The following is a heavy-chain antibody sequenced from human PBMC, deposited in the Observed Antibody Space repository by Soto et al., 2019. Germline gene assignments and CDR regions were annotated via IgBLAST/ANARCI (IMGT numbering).Heavy chain of an antibody. CDR2: MNPNSGNT. Sequence: QVQLVQSGAEVKKPGASVKVSCKASGYTFTSYDINWVRQATGQGLEWMGWMNPNSGNTGYAQKCKGRVTMTRNTSISTAYMELSSLRSEDTAVYYCASSRSKRVVTALGYWGQGTLVTVSS. D-gene: IGHD2-15*01. J-gene: IGHJ4*02. CDR3: ASSRSKRVVTALGY. V-gene: IGHV1-8*01. CDR1: GYTFTSYD.